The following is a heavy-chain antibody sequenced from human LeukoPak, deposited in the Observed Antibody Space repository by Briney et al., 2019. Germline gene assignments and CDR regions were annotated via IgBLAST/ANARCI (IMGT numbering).Heavy chain of an antibody. D-gene: IGHD1-1*01. CDR2: IYSGGTT. J-gene: IGHJ3*02. V-gene: IGHV3-53*01. CDR3: ASEWKFDI. CDR1: GFTVSSNY. Sequence: GGSLRLSCVASGFTVSSNYMSWVRQAPGKGLEWVSVIYSGGTTYYADSVKGRFTISRDNSKNTLYLQMNSLRAEDTAMYYCASEWKFDIWGQGAMVTVSS.